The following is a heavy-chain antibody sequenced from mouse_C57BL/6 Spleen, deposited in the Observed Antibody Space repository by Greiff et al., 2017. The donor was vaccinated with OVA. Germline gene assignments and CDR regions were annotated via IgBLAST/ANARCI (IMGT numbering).Heavy chain of an antibody. CDR2: IDPSDSYT. CDR1: GYTFTSYW. V-gene: IGHV1-50*01. D-gene: IGHD2-4*01. Sequence: QVQLQQPGAELVKPGASVKLSCKASGYTFTSYWMQWVKQRPGQGLEWIGEIDPSDSYTNYNQKFKGKATLTVDTSSSTAYMQHSNLTSEDSAVYDCARAIYDDYDEGFAYWGQGTLVTVSA. CDR3: ARAIYDDYDEGFAY. J-gene: IGHJ3*01.